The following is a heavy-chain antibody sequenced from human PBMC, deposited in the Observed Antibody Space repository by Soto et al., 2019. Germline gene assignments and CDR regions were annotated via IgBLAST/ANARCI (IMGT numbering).Heavy chain of an antibody. Sequence: QVQLQESGPGLVKPSETLSLTCTVSGGSISSYYWSWIRQPAGKGLEWIGRIYTSGSTNYNPSLKRRVTMSVDTSKNQFCLKLRSVTAADTAVYYCARVLGVRGVINWFDPWGQGTLVTVSS. D-gene: IGHD3-10*01. V-gene: IGHV4-4*07. CDR1: GGSISSYY. CDR3: ARVLGVRGVINWFDP. J-gene: IGHJ5*02. CDR2: IYTSGST.